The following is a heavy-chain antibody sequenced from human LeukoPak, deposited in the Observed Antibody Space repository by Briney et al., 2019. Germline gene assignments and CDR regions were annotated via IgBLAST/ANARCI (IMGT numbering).Heavy chain of an antibody. V-gene: IGHV1-18*01. CDR3: ARGPPLRYFDWLLLGPSPYYYGMDV. J-gene: IGHJ6*02. CDR1: GYTFTSYG. Sequence: ASVKVSCKASGYTFTSYGISWVRQAPGQGLEWMGWISAYNGNTNYAQKLQGRVTMTTDTSTSTAYMELRSLRSDDTAVYYCARGPPLRYFDWLLLGPSPYYYGMDVWGQGTTVTVSS. CDR2: ISAYNGNT. D-gene: IGHD3-9*01.